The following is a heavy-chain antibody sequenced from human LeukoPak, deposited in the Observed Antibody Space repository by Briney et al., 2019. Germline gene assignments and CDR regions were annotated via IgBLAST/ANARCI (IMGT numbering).Heavy chain of an antibody. CDR1: GGSISSGDYY. D-gene: IGHD3-9*01. Sequence: PSETLSLTCTVSGGSISSGDYYWSWLRQPPGKGLEWIGYIYYSGSTYYNPSLKSRVTISVDTSKNQFSLKLSSVTAADTAVYYCARGVLRYFDWLLSGEDYFDYWGQGTLVTVSS. V-gene: IGHV4-30-4*01. J-gene: IGHJ4*02. CDR2: IYYSGST. CDR3: ARGVLRYFDWLLSGEDYFDY.